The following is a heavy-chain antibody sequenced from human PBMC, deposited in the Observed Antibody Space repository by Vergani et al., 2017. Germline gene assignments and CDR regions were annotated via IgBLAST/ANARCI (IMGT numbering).Heavy chain of an antibody. CDR3: ATVPHSRQPGVDP. Sequence: EVQLVQSGAEVKKPGASVKISCKASGYTFIYYNMHWVKQTPGKGLEWMGLVDPEDGKTTYAEKFQGRVTITADTSTDTAYMEVSSLRSEDTAVYYCATVPHSRQPGVDPWGQGTLVTVSS. CDR2: VDPEDGKT. D-gene: IGHD1-1*01. V-gene: IGHV1-69-2*01. CDR1: GYTFIYYN. J-gene: IGHJ5*02.